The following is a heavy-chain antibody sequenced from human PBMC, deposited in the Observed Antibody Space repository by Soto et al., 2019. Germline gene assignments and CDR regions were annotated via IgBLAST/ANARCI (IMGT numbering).Heavy chain of an antibody. CDR1: GGSISSSSYY. J-gene: IGHJ4*02. CDR3: ARSEVGGWYDYPIDY. CDR2: IYYSGST. Sequence: KASETLSLTCTVSGGSISSSSYYWGWIRQPPGKGLEWIGSIYYSGSTYYNPSLKSRVTISVDTSKNQFSLKLSSVTAADTAVYYCARSEVGGWYDYPIDYWGQGTLVTVSS. V-gene: IGHV4-39*01. D-gene: IGHD6-19*01.